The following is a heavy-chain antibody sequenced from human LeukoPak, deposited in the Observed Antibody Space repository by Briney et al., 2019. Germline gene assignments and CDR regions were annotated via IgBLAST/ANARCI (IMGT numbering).Heavy chain of an antibody. CDR2: ILRNSGSI. Sequence: GGSLRLSRAASGFTFDDYAMHWVRQAPGKGLEWVSGILRNSGSIGYADSVKGRFTISRDDAKNSLYLQMNSLRAEDTALYYCVKDGGRDTAAAYYWGQGTLVSVSS. CDR1: GFTFDDYA. V-gene: IGHV3-9*01. D-gene: IGHD6-13*01. J-gene: IGHJ4*02. CDR3: VKDGGRDTAAAYY.